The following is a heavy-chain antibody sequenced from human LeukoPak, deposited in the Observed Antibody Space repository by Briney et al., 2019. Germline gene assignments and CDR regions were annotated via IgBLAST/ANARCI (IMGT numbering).Heavy chain of an antibody. V-gene: IGHV1-2*02. CDR2: INPNGGGT. D-gene: IGHD3-10*01. CDR1: GYTCTGYY. Sequence: GASVKVSCKASGYTCTGYYMHWVRQAPGQGLEWMGWINPNGGGTNYAQKFQGRVTMTRDTSISTAYMELSRLRSDDTAVYYCARVPRRRLLWFGELDYWGQGTLVAVSS. CDR3: ARVPRRRLLWFGELDY. J-gene: IGHJ4*02.